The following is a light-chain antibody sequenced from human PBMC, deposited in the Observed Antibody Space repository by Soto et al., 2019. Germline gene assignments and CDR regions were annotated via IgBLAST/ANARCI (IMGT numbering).Light chain of an antibody. J-gene: IGKJ4*01. CDR3: QKYNSVPLT. Sequence: DIQMTQSPSSLSASVGDRVTITCRASQGISTYLPWYQQKPGKVPKLLIYAASTLQSGVPSRFRGSGSGTDFTLTISSLQPEDVATYYCQKYNSVPLTFGGGTKVEIK. CDR1: QGISTY. CDR2: AAS. V-gene: IGKV1-27*01.